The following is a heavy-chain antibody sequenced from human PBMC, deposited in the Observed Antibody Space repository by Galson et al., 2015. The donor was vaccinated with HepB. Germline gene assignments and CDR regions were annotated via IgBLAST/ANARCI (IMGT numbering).Heavy chain of an antibody. CDR1: GGTFSSYA. D-gene: IGHD6-13*01. Sequence: SVKVSCKASGGTFSSYAISWVRQAPGQGLEWMGGIIPIFGTANYAQKFQGRVTITADESTSTAYMELSSLRSEDTAVYYCAREGEGLVAAAGYDYWGQGTLVTVSS. CDR2: IIPIFGTA. J-gene: IGHJ4*02. V-gene: IGHV1-69*13. CDR3: AREGEGLVAAAGYDY.